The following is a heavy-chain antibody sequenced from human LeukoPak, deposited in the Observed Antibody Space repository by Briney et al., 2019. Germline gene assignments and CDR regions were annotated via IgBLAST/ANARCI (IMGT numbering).Heavy chain of an antibody. CDR1: GYTFTGYY. CDR3: ARDYDILTGLYYFDY. J-gene: IGHJ4*02. Sequence: ASVKLSCKASGYTFTGYYMHWVRHAPGQGLELMGCINPNSGGTNYAQKFQGRVTMTRDTSISTAYMELSRLRSDDTAVYYCARDYDILTGLYYFDYWGQGTLVTVSS. CDR2: INPNSGGT. D-gene: IGHD3-9*01. V-gene: IGHV1-2*02.